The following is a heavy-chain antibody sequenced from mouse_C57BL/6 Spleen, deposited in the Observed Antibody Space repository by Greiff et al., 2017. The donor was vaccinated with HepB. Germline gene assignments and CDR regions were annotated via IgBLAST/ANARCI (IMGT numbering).Heavy chain of an antibody. CDR3: AKITTVVGYAMDY. Sequence: VQLQQSGPELVKPGASVKISCKASGYAFSSSWMNWVKQRPGKGLEWIGRIYPGDGDTNYNGKFKGKATLTADKSSSTAYMQLSSLTSEDSAVYFCAKITTVVGYAMDYWGQGTSVTVSS. CDR2: IYPGDGDT. V-gene: IGHV1-82*01. J-gene: IGHJ4*01. D-gene: IGHD1-1*01. CDR1: GYAFSSSW.